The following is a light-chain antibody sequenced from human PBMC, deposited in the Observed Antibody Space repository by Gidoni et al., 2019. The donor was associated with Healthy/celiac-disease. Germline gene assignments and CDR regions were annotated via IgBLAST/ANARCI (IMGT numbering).Light chain of an antibody. CDR1: QGISSY. CDR3: QPYYSYPLT. V-gene: IGKV1-8*01. Sequence: AIRITQSPSSLSASTGDRVTIPCRASQGISSYLAWYQQKPGKAPKLLIYAASPLQSGVPSRFRGSGSGTDFTLTIRCLQSEDFATYYCQPYYSYPLTFGQGTKVEIK. J-gene: IGKJ1*01. CDR2: AAS.